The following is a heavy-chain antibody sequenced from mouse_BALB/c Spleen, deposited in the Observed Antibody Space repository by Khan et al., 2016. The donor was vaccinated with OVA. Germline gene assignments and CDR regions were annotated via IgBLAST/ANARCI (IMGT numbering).Heavy chain of an antibody. Sequence: EVELVESGGGLVQPGGSRKLSCAASGFTFSSYGMHWVRQAPEKGREWVAYISGDSNTIYYADTVKGRFTISRDNPKNTLFLQMTSLISEDTARYYCATSYFYGYYFDYWGPGTTLTVSS. J-gene: IGHJ2*01. CDR3: ATSYFYGYYFDY. D-gene: IGHD1-1*01. CDR1: GFTFSSYG. V-gene: IGHV5-17*02. CDR2: ISGDSNTI.